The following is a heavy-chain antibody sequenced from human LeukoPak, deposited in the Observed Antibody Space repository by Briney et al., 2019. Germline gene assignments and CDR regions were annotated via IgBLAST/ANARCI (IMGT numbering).Heavy chain of an antibody. D-gene: IGHD1-26*01. V-gene: IGHV4-39*07. CDR1: GGSINSITNY. Sequence: SETLSLTCTVSGGSINSITNYWGWIRQPPGKGLEWIGSIYYSGSTNYNPSLKSRVTISVDTSKNQFSLKLSSVTAADTAVYYCARGRSVGATTRLDYWGQGTLVTVSS. J-gene: IGHJ4*02. CDR3: ARGRSVGATTRLDY. CDR2: IYYSGST.